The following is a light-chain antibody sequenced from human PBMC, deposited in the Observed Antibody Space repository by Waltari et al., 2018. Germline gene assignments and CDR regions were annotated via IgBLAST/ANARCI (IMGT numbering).Light chain of an antibody. CDR3: QQSYKTPYT. CDR1: QSITLY. Sequence: DIQMTQSPSSLSASVGDKVTITCRASQSITLYVDWYQQKPGKAPKLLIYAASTLQTGVPASFSGSGSGTEFTVTISSVQSEDFATYYCQQSYKTPYTFGQGTKLEI. J-gene: IGKJ2*01. CDR2: AAS. V-gene: IGKV1-39*01.